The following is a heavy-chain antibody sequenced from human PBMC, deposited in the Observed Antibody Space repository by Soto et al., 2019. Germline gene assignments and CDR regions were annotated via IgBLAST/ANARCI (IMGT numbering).Heavy chain of an antibody. Sequence: QVQLVQSGAELKRPGASVKVSCKASGYTFTGHYIHWVRQAPGQGPEWMGWINPNSGATKFVQKFQDWVTLTRDTSISTVYMALTRLTADDTAVYFCARAGNAFCNNEGSPHYYGMDVWGQGTTVVVS. D-gene: IGHD2-8*01. CDR3: ARAGNAFCNNEGSPHYYGMDV. CDR2: INPNSGAT. J-gene: IGHJ6*02. V-gene: IGHV1-2*04. CDR1: GYTFTGHY.